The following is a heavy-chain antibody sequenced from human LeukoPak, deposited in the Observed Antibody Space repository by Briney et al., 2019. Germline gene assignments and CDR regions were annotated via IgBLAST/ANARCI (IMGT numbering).Heavy chain of an antibody. D-gene: IGHD3-22*01. CDR2: IKQDGSEK. Sequence: GGSLRLSCAASGFTFSSYWMSWVRHAPGKGLEWVANIKQDGSEKYYVDSVKGRFTISRDNAKNSLYLQMNSLRAEDTAVYYCARDGPLRKSYYYDSSGYYTAPFDYWGQGTLVTVSS. CDR3: ARDGPLRKSYYYDSSGYYTAPFDY. J-gene: IGHJ4*02. V-gene: IGHV3-7*01. CDR1: GFTFSSYW.